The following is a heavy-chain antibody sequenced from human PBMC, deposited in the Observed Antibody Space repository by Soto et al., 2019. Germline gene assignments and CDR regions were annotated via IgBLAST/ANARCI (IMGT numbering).Heavy chain of an antibody. Sequence: GGSLRLSCAASGFTVSSNYMSWVRQAPGKGLEWVSVIYSGGSTYYADSVKGRFTISRDNSKNTLYLQMNSLRAEDTAVYYCARVSGGDFWSGYSHDAFDIWGQGTMVTVSS. D-gene: IGHD3-3*01. V-gene: IGHV3-66*01. CDR3: ARVSGGDFWSGYSHDAFDI. CDR1: GFTVSSNY. CDR2: IYSGGST. J-gene: IGHJ3*02.